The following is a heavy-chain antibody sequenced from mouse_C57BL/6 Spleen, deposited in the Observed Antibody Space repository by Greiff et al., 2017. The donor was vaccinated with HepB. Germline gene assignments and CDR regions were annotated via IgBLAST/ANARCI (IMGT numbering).Heavy chain of an antibody. CDR3: TTEGFYYYGSSYRYYAMDY. D-gene: IGHD1-1*01. J-gene: IGHJ4*01. V-gene: IGHV14-4*01. CDR2: IDPENGDT. CDR1: GFNIKDDY. Sequence: EVQLQQSGAELVRPGASVKLSCTASGFNIKDDYMHWVKQRPEQGLEWIGWIDPENGDTEYASKFQGKATITADTSSNTAYLQLSSLTSEDTAVYYCTTEGFYYYGSSYRYYAMDYWGQGTSVTVSS.